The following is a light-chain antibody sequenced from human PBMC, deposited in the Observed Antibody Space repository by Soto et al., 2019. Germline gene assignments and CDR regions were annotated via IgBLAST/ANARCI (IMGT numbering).Light chain of an antibody. CDR3: QERTGWPPWT. CDR2: DAS. J-gene: IGKJ1*01. CDR1: QIVSLS. V-gene: IGKV3-11*01. Sequence: IVFIQSPATLSLSPGGRATLSCRASQIVSLSLAWYQQKPGQAPSPLIYDASKRASGFPARFSGSGSGTDFTLTISSLEPEDFAVYYCQERTGWPPWTFGQGTKVDIK.